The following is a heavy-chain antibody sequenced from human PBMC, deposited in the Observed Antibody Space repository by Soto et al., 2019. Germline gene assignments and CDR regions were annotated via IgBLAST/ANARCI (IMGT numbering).Heavy chain of an antibody. CDR2: ISWESDKI. V-gene: IGHV3-9*01. CDR1: GFTFDDYA. D-gene: IGHD6-19*01. J-gene: IGHJ4*02. CDR3: ETSSGWLTFDY. Sequence: GGSLRLSCAASGFTFDDYAMHWVRLVPGKGLEWVSGISWESDKIDYADSVKGRFTISRDNAKNSLYLQMNSLRPEDTALYYCETSSGWLTFDYWGQGNLVTVSS.